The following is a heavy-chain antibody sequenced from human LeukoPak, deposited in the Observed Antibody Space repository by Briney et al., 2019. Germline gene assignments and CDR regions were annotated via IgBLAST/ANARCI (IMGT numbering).Heavy chain of an antibody. CDR2: IYYSGST. CDR1: GGSISSHY. J-gene: IGHJ4*02. CDR3: ARGIDGYNLH. V-gene: IGHV4-59*11. D-gene: IGHD5-24*01. Sequence: PSETLSLTCTASGGSISSHYWSWIRQPPGKGLEWIGYIYYSGSTNYNPSLKSRVTISVDRSKNQFSLKVRSVTAADTAVYYCARGIDGYNLHWGQGTLVTVSS.